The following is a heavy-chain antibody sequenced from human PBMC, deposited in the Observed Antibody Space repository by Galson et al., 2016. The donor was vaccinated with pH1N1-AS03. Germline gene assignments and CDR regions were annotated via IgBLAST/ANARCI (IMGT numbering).Heavy chain of an antibody. CDR3: ATDYNQVGLPVDC. Sequence: SVKVSCKASGGTFSSYPINWVRQAPGQGLECIGRIIPLLGMTNYAQKFQGRVTITADTSTSTAYVELSSLRSEDTAVYYCATDYNQVGLPVDCGGQGTLVTASS. CDR2: IIPLLGMT. D-gene: IGHD1-14*01. J-gene: IGHJ4*02. CDR1: GGTFSSYP. V-gene: IGHV1-69*04.